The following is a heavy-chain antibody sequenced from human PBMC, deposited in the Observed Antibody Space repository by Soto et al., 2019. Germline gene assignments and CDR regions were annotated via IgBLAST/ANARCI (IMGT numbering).Heavy chain of an antibody. CDR2: ISGSGGST. Sequence: GGSLRLSCAASGFTFSSYAMSWVRQAPGKGLEWVSAISGSGGSTYYADSVKGRFTISRDNSKNTLYLQMNSLRAEDTAVYYCAKDLKYYDSSGYYSNWFDPWGQGTLVTVSS. D-gene: IGHD3-22*01. CDR1: GFTFSSYA. J-gene: IGHJ5*02. CDR3: AKDLKYYDSSGYYSNWFDP. V-gene: IGHV3-23*01.